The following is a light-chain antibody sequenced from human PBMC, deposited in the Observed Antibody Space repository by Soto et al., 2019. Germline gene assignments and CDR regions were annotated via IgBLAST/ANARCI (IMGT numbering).Light chain of an antibody. Sequence: EIVLTQSPGPLALSPGERATLSCSASQTSNSRDLAWYQQRPGQAPRLLLYGASSRATGIPDRFTGSGSGTDFTLTISRLEPEDFALYYCQQYDTFGQGTQLEIK. CDR2: GAS. CDR1: QTSNSRD. CDR3: QQYDT. V-gene: IGKV3-20*01. J-gene: IGKJ2*01.